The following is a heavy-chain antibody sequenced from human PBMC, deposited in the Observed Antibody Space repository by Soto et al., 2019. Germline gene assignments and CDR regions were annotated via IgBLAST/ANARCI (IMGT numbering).Heavy chain of an antibody. J-gene: IGHJ5*02. CDR2: VSPDGST. D-gene: IGHD3-10*01. CDR1: GVSVTAGNL. Sequence: QVHLQESGPGLVKPWGTLSLTCAVSGVSVTAGNLWSWVRQSPGKGLEWLGEVSPDGSTNYTPSLKSRVTISLDKSQNNFSLIPTSVTAADTALYYCARVLSGNKEWFDPWGQGTLVTVSS. V-gene: IGHV4-4*02. CDR3: ARVLSGNKEWFDP.